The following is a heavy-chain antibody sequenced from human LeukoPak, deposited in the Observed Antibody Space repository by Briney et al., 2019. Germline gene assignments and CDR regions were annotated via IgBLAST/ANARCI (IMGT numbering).Heavy chain of an antibody. CDR3: AGESYSNTWAYYNY. Sequence: SETLSLTCTVSGGSISSYYWSWIRQPPGKGLEWIGYIYYSGSTNYNPSLKSRVTISVDTSKNQFSLKLSSVTAADTAVYYCAGESYSNTWAYYNYWGQGTLVTVSS. CDR2: IYYSGST. CDR1: GGSISSYY. V-gene: IGHV4-59*08. J-gene: IGHJ4*02. D-gene: IGHD6-13*01.